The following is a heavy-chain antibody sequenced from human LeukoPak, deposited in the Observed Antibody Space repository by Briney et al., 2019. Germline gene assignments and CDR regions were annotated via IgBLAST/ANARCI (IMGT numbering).Heavy chain of an antibody. D-gene: IGHD5-18*01. CDR2: INHSGST. CDR1: GGSFSGYY. V-gene: IGHV4-34*01. Sequence: PSETLSLTCAVYGGSFSGYYWSWIRQPPGKGLEWIGEINHSGSTNYNPSLKSRVTISVDTSKNQFSLKLSSVTAADTAVYYCARKHSYRQTPFDYWGQGTLVTVSS. J-gene: IGHJ4*02. CDR3: ARKHSYRQTPFDY.